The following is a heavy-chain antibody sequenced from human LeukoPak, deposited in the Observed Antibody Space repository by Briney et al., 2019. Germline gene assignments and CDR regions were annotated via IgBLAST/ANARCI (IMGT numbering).Heavy chain of an antibody. J-gene: IGHJ4*02. CDR3: ARVDTAMVIDY. Sequence: SVKVSCKASGGTFSSYAVSWVRQAPGQGLEWMGRIIPILGIANYAQRFQGRVTITADKSTSTAYMELSSLRSEDTAVYYCARVDTAMVIDYWGQGTLVTVSS. D-gene: IGHD5-18*01. CDR1: GGTFSSYA. V-gene: IGHV1-69*04. CDR2: IIPILGIA.